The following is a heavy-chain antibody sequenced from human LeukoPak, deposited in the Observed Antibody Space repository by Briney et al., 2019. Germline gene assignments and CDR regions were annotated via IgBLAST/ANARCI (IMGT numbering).Heavy chain of an antibody. V-gene: IGHV1-8*02. CDR2: MNPNSGNT. CDR3: ARFLAGEDSGYSSGWYSGAPPIKYGMDV. J-gene: IGHJ6*02. D-gene: IGHD6-13*01. Sequence: GASVKVSCKASGYTFSGFHVHWVRQAPGQGLEWMGWMNPNSGNTGYAQKFQGRVTMTRNTSISTAYMELSSLRSEDTAVYYCARFLAGEDSGYSSGWYSGAPPIKYGMDVWGQGTTVTVSS. CDR1: GYTFSGFH.